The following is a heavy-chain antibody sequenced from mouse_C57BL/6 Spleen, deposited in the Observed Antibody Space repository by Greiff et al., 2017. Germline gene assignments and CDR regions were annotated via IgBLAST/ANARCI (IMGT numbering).Heavy chain of an antibody. D-gene: IGHD1-1*01. CDR3: ARWGTTVVASYWYFDV. J-gene: IGHJ1*03. CDR1: GYTFTSYW. Sequence: QVQLQQPGAELVMPGASVKLSCKASGYTFTSYWMHWVKQRPGQGLEWIGEIDPSASYTNYNQKFKGKSTLPVDKSSSTAYMQLRSLTSEDSAVYYCARWGTTVVASYWYFDVWGTGTTVTVSS. CDR2: IDPSASYT. V-gene: IGHV1-69*01.